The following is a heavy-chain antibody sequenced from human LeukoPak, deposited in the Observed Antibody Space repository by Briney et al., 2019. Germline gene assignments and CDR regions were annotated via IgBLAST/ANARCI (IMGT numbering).Heavy chain of an antibody. CDR2: ISLTGQT. V-gene: IGHV4-4*02. CDR1: GXSISSTNW. Sequence: PSETLSLTCGVSGXSISSTNWWSWVRQSPGQGLEWIGEISLTGQTNYNPSLSGRVTMLLDESSNHLSLHLTSVTAADTATYYCSRESGAFCPFGYWGQGTLVIVPS. J-gene: IGHJ4*02. D-gene: IGHD1-26*01. CDR3: SRESGAFCPFGY.